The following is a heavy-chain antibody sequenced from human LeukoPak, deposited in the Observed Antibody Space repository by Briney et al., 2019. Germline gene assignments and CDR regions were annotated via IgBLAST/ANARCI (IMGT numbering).Heavy chain of an antibody. Sequence: GQSLKKSCKGSGYSFTSYWIGWVRQMPGKGLEWMGIIYPGDSDTRYSPSFQGQVTISADKSISTAYLQWSSLKASDTAMYYCASQLHIAAAGYYLDYWGQGTLVTVSS. CDR1: GYSFTSYW. J-gene: IGHJ4*02. V-gene: IGHV5-51*01. CDR3: ASQLHIAAAGYYLDY. D-gene: IGHD6-13*01. CDR2: IYPGDSDT.